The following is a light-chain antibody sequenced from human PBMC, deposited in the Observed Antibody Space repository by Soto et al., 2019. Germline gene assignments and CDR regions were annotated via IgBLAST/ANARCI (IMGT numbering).Light chain of an antibody. Sequence: QSALTQPASVSGSPGQSITISCTGSSSDVGAYNFVSWYQHHPGRAPKLILYEVTTRPSGVSSRFSGSKSGNTASLTISGLQADDEATYYCSSYTSSSTRIVFGTGTKLTVL. J-gene: IGLJ1*01. CDR1: SSDVGAYNF. CDR3: SSYTSSSTRIV. V-gene: IGLV2-14*01. CDR2: EVT.